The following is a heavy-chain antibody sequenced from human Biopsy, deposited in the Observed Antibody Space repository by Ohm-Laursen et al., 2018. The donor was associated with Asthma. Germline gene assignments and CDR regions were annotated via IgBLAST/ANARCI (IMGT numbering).Heavy chain of an antibody. CDR3: AKDVFPGWELRRGPDS. CDR2: ISNDGKNE. V-gene: IGHV3-30*04. CDR1: GFTFSRYV. D-gene: IGHD1-26*01. Sequence: RSLRLSCTASGFTFSRYVMHWVRQAPGKGLEWVAVISNDGKNEYYGDSVKGRFTISRDNSRNTLHLQMNSLRAEDTAVYYCAKDVFPGWELRRGPDSWGQGTLVTVSS. J-gene: IGHJ4*02.